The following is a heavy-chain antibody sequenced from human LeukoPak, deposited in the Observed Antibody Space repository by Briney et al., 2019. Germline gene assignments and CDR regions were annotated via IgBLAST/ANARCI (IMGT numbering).Heavy chain of an antibody. Sequence: SETLSLTCTVSGGSIRSYYWSWIRQPPGKGLEWIGYIYYSGSTYYNPSLKSRVTISVDTSKNQFSLKLSSVTAADTAVYYCARDPSYYDILTGYYNDYYYGMDVWGQGTTVTVSS. CDR1: GGSIRSYY. V-gene: IGHV4-59*12. CDR3: ARDPSYYDILTGYYNDYYYGMDV. J-gene: IGHJ6*02. CDR2: IYYSGST. D-gene: IGHD3-9*01.